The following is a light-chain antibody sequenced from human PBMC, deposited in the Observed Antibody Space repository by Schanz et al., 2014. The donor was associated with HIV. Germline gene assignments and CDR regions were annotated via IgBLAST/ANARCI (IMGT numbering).Light chain of an antibody. CDR2: GNN. CDR1: SSNIGAGYD. CDR3: SSYTSSNTYV. Sequence: QSVLTQPPSVSGAPGQRVTISCTGSSSNIGAGYDVHWYHHLPGSAPKLLISGNNNRPSGVSNRFSGSKSGNTASLTISGLQADDEADYYCSSYTSSNTYVFGTGTKLTVL. V-gene: IGLV1-40*01. J-gene: IGLJ1*01.